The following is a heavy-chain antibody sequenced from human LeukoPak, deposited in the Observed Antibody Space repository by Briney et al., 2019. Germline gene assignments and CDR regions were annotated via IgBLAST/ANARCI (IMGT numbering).Heavy chain of an antibody. CDR1: GFTFSNYW. V-gene: IGHV3-7*01. D-gene: IGHD4-17*01. CDR3: AREFDYGDYYYGMDV. J-gene: IGHJ6*02. CDR2: IKEDGGEK. Sequence: GGSLRLSCAASGFTFSNYWMTWVRQAPGKGLEWVAHIKEDGGEKHYVDPVKGRFTISRDNAKNSLYLQMNSLRDEDTAVYYCAREFDYGDYYYGMDVWGQGTTVTVSS.